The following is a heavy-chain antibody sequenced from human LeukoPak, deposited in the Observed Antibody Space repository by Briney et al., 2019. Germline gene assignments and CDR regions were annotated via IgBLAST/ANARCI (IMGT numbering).Heavy chain of an antibody. Sequence: GASVKVSCKASGYTFTSYGVSWVRQAPGQGLEWMGWISGSNGNTNNAQKVQGRVTMTTDTSTSTAYMELRSLRSDDTAVYYCARGGSGGVCNYWGQGTLVTVSS. D-gene: IGHD3-10*01. CDR3: ARGGSGGVCNY. CDR2: ISGSNGNT. J-gene: IGHJ4*02. V-gene: IGHV1-18*01. CDR1: GYTFTSYG.